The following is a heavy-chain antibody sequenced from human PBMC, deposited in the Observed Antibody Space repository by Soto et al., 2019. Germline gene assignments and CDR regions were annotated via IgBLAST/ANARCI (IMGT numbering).Heavy chain of an antibody. D-gene: IGHD2-2*01. J-gene: IGHJ5*01. CDR3: ARDTTGSLDS. V-gene: IGHV4-30-2*01. Sequence: PSETLSLTCALSDGSFNSGGYSWSWIPPPPGKGLEWSGFIYHTGSIHYTPSLESRVTITVDRSKNQLYLRLSSVTAADTAVYYCARDTTGSLDSWGQGTLVTVSS. CDR1: DGSFNSGGYS. CDR2: IYHTGSI.